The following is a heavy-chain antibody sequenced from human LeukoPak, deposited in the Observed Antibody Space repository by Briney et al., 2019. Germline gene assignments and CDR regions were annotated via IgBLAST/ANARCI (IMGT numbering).Heavy chain of an antibody. D-gene: IGHD5-18*01. CDR2: IIPIFGTA. J-gene: IGHJ6*02. Sequence: ASVKVSCKASGGTFSSYAISWVRQAPGQGLEWMGGIIPIFGTANYAQKFQGRVTITADESTSTAYMELSSLRSEDTAVYYCARAARGYSYGYGLSRYYGMDVWGQGTTVTVSS. CDR1: GGTFSSYA. CDR3: ARAARGYSYGYGLSRYYGMDV. V-gene: IGHV1-69*13.